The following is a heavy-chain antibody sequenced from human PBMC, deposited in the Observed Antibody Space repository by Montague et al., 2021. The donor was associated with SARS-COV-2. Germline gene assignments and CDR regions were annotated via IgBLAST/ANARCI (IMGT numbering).Heavy chain of an antibody. Sequence: SETLSLTCTVSGDSVSHDFWTWIRQPPGKGLEWIGYVYYSRSSSXNPSRRCRVSIAVDTSKNQFSLRLSTVTAADTAIYYCVRDPAPSGSGTFYDYWGQGTLVAVSS. J-gene: IGHJ4*02. CDR1: GDSVSHDF. CDR2: VYYSRSS. CDR3: VRDPAPSGSGTFYDY. D-gene: IGHD1-26*01. V-gene: IGHV4-59*02.